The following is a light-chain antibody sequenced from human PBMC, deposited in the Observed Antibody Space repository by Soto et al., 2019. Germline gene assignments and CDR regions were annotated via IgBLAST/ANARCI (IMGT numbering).Light chain of an antibody. V-gene: IGKV3-11*01. CDR1: QSVRSY. CDR2: DAS. CDR3: QQRSNWPPYT. Sequence: EIVLTQSPATLSLSPGERATLSCRASQSVRSYLAWYQQKPGQAPRLLIYDASNRATGIPARFSGSGSGTDFTLTISSREPEDFAVYYYQQRSNWPPYTFGQGTKLEIK. J-gene: IGKJ2*01.